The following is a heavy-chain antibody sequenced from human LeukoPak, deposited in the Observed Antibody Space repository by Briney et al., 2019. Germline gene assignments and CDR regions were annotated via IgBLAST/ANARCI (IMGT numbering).Heavy chain of an antibody. CDR1: GFTFSGSA. J-gene: IGHJ6*02. V-gene: IGHV3-73*01. Sequence: GGSLRLSCAASGFTFSGSAMHWVRQASGKGLEWVGRIRSKTNNYSTAYAASVKGRFTISRDDSKNTAYLQMNSLKTEDTAVYYCTSRRYGSGWPDYYYDGMDVWGQGTTVTVSS. CDR3: TSRRYGSGWPDYYYDGMDV. D-gene: IGHD6-19*01. CDR2: IRSKTNNYST.